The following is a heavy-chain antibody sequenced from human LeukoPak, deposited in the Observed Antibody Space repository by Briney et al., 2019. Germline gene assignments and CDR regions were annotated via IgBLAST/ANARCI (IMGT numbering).Heavy chain of an antibody. J-gene: IGHJ4*02. D-gene: IGHD3-22*01. CDR1: GYTFTSNY. CDR2: ISAYNGNT. CDR3: ARAMYYYDSEPDEDFDY. V-gene: IGHV1-18*03. Sequence: ASVKVSCKAFGYTFTSNYMHWVRQAPGQGLEWMGWISAYNGNTNYAQKLQGRVTMTTDTSTSTAYMELRSLRSDDMAVYYCARAMYYYDSEPDEDFDYWGQGTLVTVSS.